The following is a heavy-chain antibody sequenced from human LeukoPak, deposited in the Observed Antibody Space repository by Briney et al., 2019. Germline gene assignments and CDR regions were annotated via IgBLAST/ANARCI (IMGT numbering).Heavy chain of an antibody. V-gene: IGHV7-4-1*02. CDR2: INTNTGNP. CDR3: ARVPKQWLVGIRIGLDY. J-gene: IGHJ4*02. Sequence: ASVKVSCTASGYTFTSYAMNWVRQAPGQGLEWMGWINTNTGNPTYAQGFTGRFVFSLDTSVSTAYLQISSLKAEDTAVYYCARVPKQWLVGIRIGLDYWGQGTLVTVSS. D-gene: IGHD6-19*01. CDR1: GYTFTSYA.